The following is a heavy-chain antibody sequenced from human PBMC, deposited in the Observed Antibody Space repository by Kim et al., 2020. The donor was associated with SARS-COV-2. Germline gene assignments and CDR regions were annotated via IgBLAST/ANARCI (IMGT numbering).Heavy chain of an antibody. J-gene: IGHJ3*01. V-gene: IGHV3-48*04. CDR3: ARVCLSGHYYDAFEF. Sequence: GGSLRLSCAASGFIFSDYPLHWVRQAPGKGLEWVSYISSNSSIIHYADSVKGRFIISRDNSKNSSYLEMNNLRAEDTAVYYCARVCLSGHYYDAFEFWRRGTLLPVSS. CDR1: GFIFSDYP. CDR2: ISSNSSII. D-gene: IGHD3-22*01.